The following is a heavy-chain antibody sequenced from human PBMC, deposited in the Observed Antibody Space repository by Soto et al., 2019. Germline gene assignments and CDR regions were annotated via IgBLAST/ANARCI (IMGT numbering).Heavy chain of an antibody. D-gene: IGHD5-18*01. CDR3: ARASGYSYGFRYFDC. CDR1: GFTFSADY. Sequence: GGSLRLSCAASGFTFSADYMDWVRQAPGKGLEWVGRTRNKASSYTTEYAASVKGRFTISRDDSKNSLYLEMSSLKTEDTAVYYCARASGYSYGFRYFDCWGQGTLVTVSS. CDR2: TRNKASSYTT. V-gene: IGHV3-72*01. J-gene: IGHJ4*02.